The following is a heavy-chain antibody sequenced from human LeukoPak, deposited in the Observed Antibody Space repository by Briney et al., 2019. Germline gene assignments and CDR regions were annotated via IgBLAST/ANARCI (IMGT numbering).Heavy chain of an antibody. Sequence: ASVKVSCKASGYTFSGYYIHWVRQAPEQGLEWVGWINPNSGGTKYAQKFQGRVTMTRDTSISTAYMELSRLRSDDTAVYYCARDSGPANLDYWGQGTLVTVSS. J-gene: IGHJ4*02. D-gene: IGHD2-2*01. V-gene: IGHV1-2*02. CDR2: INPNSGGT. CDR1: GYTFSGYY. CDR3: ARDSGPANLDY.